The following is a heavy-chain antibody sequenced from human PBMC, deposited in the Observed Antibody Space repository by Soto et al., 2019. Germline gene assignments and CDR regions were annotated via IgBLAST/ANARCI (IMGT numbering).Heavy chain of an antibody. CDR3: GRQPGHCGSTTCFGYYSVDV. Sequence: QLQLQESGPRLVKPSETLSLTCSVSGGSISSSSYSWGWIRQPPGKGLEWIGTIYYSGSTHYNPSREGRVAISADTPNNQLPLRLSSVTAADTAVYYCGRQPGHCGSTTCFGYYSVDVW. CDR1: GGSISSSSYS. J-gene: IGHJ6*01. CDR2: IYYSGST. D-gene: IGHD2-2*01. V-gene: IGHV4-39*01.